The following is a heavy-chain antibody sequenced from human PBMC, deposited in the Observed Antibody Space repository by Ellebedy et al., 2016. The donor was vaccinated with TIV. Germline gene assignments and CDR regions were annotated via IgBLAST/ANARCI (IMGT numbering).Heavy chain of an antibody. CDR1: GGSISSYY. J-gene: IGHJ5*02. D-gene: IGHD5/OR15-5a*01. Sequence: SETLSLTCTVSGGSISSYYWSWIRQPPGKGLEWIGYIYYSGSTNYNPSLKSRVTISVDTSKNQFSLKLSSVTAADTAVYYCARLELYDHGGGWFDPWGQGTLVTVSS. CDR3: ARLELYDHGGGWFDP. V-gene: IGHV4-59*08. CDR2: IYYSGST.